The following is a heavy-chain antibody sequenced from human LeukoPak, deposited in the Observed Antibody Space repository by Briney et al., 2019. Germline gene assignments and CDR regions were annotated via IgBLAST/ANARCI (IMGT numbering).Heavy chain of an antibody. CDR3: ARRSRYRSHHAFDI. CDR2: INHSGST. D-gene: IGHD2-15*01. CDR1: GCSISSGFY. V-gene: IGHV4-38-2*02. Sequence: SETLSLTCTVSGCSISSGFYWGWIGQPPGKGLEWIGEINHSGSTNYNPSLKSRVTISVDTSKNQFSLKLSSVTAADTAVYYCARRSRYRSHHAFDIWGQGAMVTVSS. J-gene: IGHJ3*02.